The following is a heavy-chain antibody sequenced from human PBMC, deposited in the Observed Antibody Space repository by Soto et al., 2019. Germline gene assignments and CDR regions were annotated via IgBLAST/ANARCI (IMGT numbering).Heavy chain of an antibody. Sequence: SETLSLTCTVSGGSISSYYWSWIRQPPGKGLEWIGYIYYSGSTNYNPSLKSRVTISVDTSKNQFSLKLSSVTAADTAVYYCARGGYCSGGSCYTGFWFDPWGQGTLVTVSS. V-gene: IGHV4-59*01. CDR1: GGSISSYY. J-gene: IGHJ5*02. D-gene: IGHD2-15*01. CDR3: ARGGYCSGGSCYTGFWFDP. CDR2: IYYSGST.